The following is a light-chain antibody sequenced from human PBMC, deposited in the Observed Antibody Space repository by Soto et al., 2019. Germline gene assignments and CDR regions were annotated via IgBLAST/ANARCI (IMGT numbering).Light chain of an antibody. J-gene: IGKJ3*01. CDR3: QHYHNLPPFT. Sequence: DIQMTQSPSSLSASVGGRVSITCQARQDIRTSLSWFQQNPGRAPKLLIYGASNLETGVPSRFRGSGSGTDFTFTISSLQPEDIATYYCQHYHNLPPFTFGPGTKVDIQ. CDR1: QDIRTS. V-gene: IGKV1-33*01. CDR2: GAS.